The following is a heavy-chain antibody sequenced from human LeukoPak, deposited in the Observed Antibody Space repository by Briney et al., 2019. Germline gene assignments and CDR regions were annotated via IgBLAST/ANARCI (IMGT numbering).Heavy chain of an antibody. CDR3: AKTHGRYCSSTSCPGGY. V-gene: IGHV3-30*02. Sequence: GGSLRLSCAASGFTFSSYGMHWVRQAPGKGPEWVAFIRYDGSNKYYADSVKGRFTISRDNSKNTLYLQMNSLRAEDTAVYYCAKTHGRYCSSTSCPGGYWGQGTLVTVSS. CDR1: GFTFSSYG. CDR2: IRYDGSNK. J-gene: IGHJ4*02. D-gene: IGHD2-2*01.